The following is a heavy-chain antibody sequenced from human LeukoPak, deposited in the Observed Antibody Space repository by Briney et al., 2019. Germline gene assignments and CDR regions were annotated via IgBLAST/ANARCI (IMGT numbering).Heavy chain of an antibody. CDR2: VDPEDGET. V-gene: IGHV1-69-2*01. J-gene: IGHJ5*02. Sequence: ATVKLSCKVSGYTFTDYYMHWVQQAPGTGREWKGLVDPEDGETIYAEKFQGRDTITADTSTDTAYMEVSKLRSKDTAVYACVTDLESRQWLFNWFDPWGQGTLVTVSS. CDR3: VTDLESRQWLFNWFDP. D-gene: IGHD6-19*01. CDR1: GYTFTDYY.